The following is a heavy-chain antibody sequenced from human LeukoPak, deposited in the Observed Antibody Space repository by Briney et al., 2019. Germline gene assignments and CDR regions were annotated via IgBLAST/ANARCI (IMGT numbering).Heavy chain of an antibody. CDR2: VYSSGST. CDR3: AKSGGYGLIDY. Sequence: SETLSLTCNVSGVSISSSSYYWGWIRQPPGKGLEWIGSVYSSGSTYYNSSLKSRVTISIDTSKNQVSLKMSSVTAADTAVYYCAKSGGYGLIDYWGQGTLVTVSS. V-gene: IGHV4-39*01. CDR1: GVSISSSSYY. J-gene: IGHJ4*01. D-gene: IGHD6-25*01.